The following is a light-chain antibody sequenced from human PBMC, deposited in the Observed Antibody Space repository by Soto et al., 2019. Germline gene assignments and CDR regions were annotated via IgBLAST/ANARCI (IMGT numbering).Light chain of an antibody. CDR3: SSYTTTNTYV. CDR1: SSDVGAYNY. CDR2: EVS. J-gene: IGLJ1*01. V-gene: IGLV2-14*01. Sequence: QSVLTQPASVSGSPGQSIIISCTGTSSDVGAYNYVSWYQQHPGKAPKLMIYEVSNRPSGVSNRFSGSKSGNTASLTISGLQAEDEADYYCSSYTTTNTYVFGTGTKVTVL.